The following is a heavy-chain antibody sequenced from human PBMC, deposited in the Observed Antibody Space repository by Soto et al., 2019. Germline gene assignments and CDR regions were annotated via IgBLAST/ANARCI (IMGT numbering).Heavy chain of an antibody. CDR3: ARRTGIAVWGGY. V-gene: IGHV1-3*01. D-gene: IGHD6-19*01. Sequence: QVQLVQSGAEVKKPGASVKVSCKASGYTFTSYAMHWVRQAPGQRLEWMGWINAGNGNTKYSQKFQGRVTITRDTAASTAYMELSSLRSEATAVYYCARRTGIAVWGGYWGQGTLVTVSS. CDR1: GYTFTSYA. J-gene: IGHJ4*02. CDR2: INAGNGNT.